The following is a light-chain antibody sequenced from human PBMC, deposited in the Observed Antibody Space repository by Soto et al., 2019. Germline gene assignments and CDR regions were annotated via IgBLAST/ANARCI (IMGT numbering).Light chain of an antibody. CDR3: SSYAGSNNFRYV. CDR2: EVS. Sequence: QSVLNQPPSASGSPGQSVTISCTGTSSDVGGYNYVSWYQQHPGKAPKLMIYEVSKRPSGVPDRFSGSKSGNTASLTVSGLQAEDEADYYCSSYAGSNNFRYVFGTGTKVTVL. V-gene: IGLV2-8*01. CDR1: SSDVGGYNY. J-gene: IGLJ1*01.